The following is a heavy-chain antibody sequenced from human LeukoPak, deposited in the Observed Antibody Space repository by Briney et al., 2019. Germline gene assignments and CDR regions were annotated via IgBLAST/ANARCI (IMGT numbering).Heavy chain of an antibody. CDR2: ISWNSGSI. J-gene: IGHJ4*02. D-gene: IGHD5-12*01. Sequence: PGRSLRLSCAASGFTFDDYAMHWVRQAPGKGLEWVSGISWNSGSIGYADSVKGRFTISRDNAKNSLYLQMNSLRAEDTALYYCARDRGYSGYESGWIDYWGQGTLVTVSS. CDR3: ARDRGYSGYESGWIDY. V-gene: IGHV3-9*01. CDR1: GFTFDDYA.